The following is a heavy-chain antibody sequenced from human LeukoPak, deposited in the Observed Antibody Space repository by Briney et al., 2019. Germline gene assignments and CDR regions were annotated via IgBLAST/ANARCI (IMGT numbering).Heavy chain of an antibody. D-gene: IGHD6-19*01. CDR3: VKAASGWYSAFDI. J-gene: IGHJ3*02. V-gene: IGHV3-9*01. CDR1: GFTFDDYA. CDR2: ISWNSGTI. Sequence: PGRSLRLSCAASGFTFDDYAMHWVRQALGKGLEWASGISWNSGTIGYADSVKGRFTISRDNAKNSLYLQMDSLRAEDTALYYYVKAASGWYSAFDIWGQGTMVIVSS.